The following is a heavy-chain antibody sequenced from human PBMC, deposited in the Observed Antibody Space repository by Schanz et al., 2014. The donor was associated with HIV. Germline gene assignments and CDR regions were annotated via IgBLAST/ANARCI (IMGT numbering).Heavy chain of an antibody. J-gene: IGHJ6*02. CDR3: ANTEFPYSSSSDYYYGMDV. CDR1: GFTFSNYA. Sequence: VQLLESGGGLVQPGGSLRLSCAASGFTFSNYAMTWVRQAPGKGLEWVAVIWYDGTNKYYADSVKGRFTISRDNSKKALYLQMNSLRAEDTAVYYCANTEFPYSSSSDYYYGMDVWGQGTTVTVSS. CDR2: IWYDGTNK. V-gene: IGHV3-33*08. D-gene: IGHD6-6*01.